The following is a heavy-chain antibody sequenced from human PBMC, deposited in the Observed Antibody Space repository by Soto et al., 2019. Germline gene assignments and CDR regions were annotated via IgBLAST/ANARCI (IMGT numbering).Heavy chain of an antibody. J-gene: IGHJ5*02. CDR3: ARVYDFWSEVSWFDP. D-gene: IGHD3-3*01. Sequence: ASVKVSCKASGYTITSYDINWVRQATRQGLEWMGWMNPNSGNTGYAQKFQGRVTMTRNTSISTAYMELSSLRSEDTAVYYCARVYDFWSEVSWFDPWGQGTLVTVSS. CDR2: MNPNSGNT. CDR1: GYTITSYD. V-gene: IGHV1-8*02.